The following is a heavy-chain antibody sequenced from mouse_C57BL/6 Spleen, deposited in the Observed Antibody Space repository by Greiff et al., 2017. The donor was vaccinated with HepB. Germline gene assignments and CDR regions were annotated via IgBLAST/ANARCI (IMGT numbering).Heavy chain of an antibody. CDR2: IDPSDSYT. Sequence: QVQLQQPGAELVKPGASVKLSCKASGYTFTSYWMQWVKQRPGQGLEWIGEIDPSDSYTNYNQKFKGKATLTVDTSSSTAYMQLSSLTSEDSAVYYCARGGSYYAMDYWGQGTSVTGSS. CDR3: ARGGSYYAMDY. J-gene: IGHJ4*01. CDR1: GYTFTSYW. V-gene: IGHV1-50*01.